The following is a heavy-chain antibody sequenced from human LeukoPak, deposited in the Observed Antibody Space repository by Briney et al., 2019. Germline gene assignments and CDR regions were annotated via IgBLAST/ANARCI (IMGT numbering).Heavy chain of an antibody. Sequence: PGGSLRLSCAASGFTFTNSGFHWVRQAPGKGLEWVALIRYDGSDDSYADSVKGRFTISRDNSKNTLYLQMNSLRGEDTAVYYCARDWCGGGSCYYFDHWGQGTLVTVSS. V-gene: IGHV3-30*02. D-gene: IGHD2-15*01. J-gene: IGHJ4*02. CDR1: GFTFTNSG. CDR2: IRYDGSDD. CDR3: ARDWCGGGSCYYFDH.